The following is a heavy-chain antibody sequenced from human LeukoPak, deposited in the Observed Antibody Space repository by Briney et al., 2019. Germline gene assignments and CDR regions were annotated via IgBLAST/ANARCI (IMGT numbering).Heavy chain of an antibody. Sequence: SETLSLTCGVSGGPIDITNYWSWVRQAARRGLEWIGEISHDGTRNYNPSLRSRVAMSLDRANNQFSLSLTSVTAADTAVYYCTRENRPFCPFAYWGQGVLVTVSS. CDR2: ISHDGTR. J-gene: IGHJ4*02. V-gene: IGHV4-4*02. D-gene: IGHD2/OR15-2a*01. CDR1: GGPIDITNY. CDR3: TRENRPFCPFAY.